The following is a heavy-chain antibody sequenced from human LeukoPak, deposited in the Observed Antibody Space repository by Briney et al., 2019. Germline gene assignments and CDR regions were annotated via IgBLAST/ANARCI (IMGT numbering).Heavy chain of an antibody. V-gene: IGHV4-34*01. CDR2: INHSGST. D-gene: IGHD3-3*02. Sequence: SETLSLTCAVYGGSFSGYYWSWIRQPPGKGLEWIGEINHSGSTNYNPSLKSRVTISVDTSKNQFSLKLSSVTAADTAVYYCAALSFEKYYFDYWGQGTRVTVPS. CDR1: GGSFSGYY. CDR3: AALSFEKYYFDY. J-gene: IGHJ4*02.